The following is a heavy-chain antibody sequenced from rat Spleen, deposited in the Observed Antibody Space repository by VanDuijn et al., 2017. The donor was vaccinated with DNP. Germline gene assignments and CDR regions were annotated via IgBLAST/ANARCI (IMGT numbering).Heavy chain of an antibody. CDR1: GFTFSDYY. Sequence: EVQLVESGGGLVQPGRSLKLSCAASGFTFSDYYMAWVRQAPKKGLEWVASISYEGSSTYYGDSVKGRFTISRDNAKSTLYLQMDSLTSEETATYYCARRSYFFDSWGQGVMVTVSS. D-gene: IGHD2-1*01. J-gene: IGHJ2*01. CDR2: ISYEGSST. CDR3: ARRSYFFDS. V-gene: IGHV5-22*01.